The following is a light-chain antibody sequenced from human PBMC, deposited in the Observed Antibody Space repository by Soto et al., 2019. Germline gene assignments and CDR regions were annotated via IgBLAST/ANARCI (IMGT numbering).Light chain of an antibody. J-gene: IGLJ2*01. CDR1: SSDVGGYDF. CDR3: CSYAGRYTL. CDR2: DVT. Sequence: QSALTQPRSVSGSPGQSVTISCTGTSSDVGGYDFVSWYQQYPGTVPKLIIYDVTQRPSGVPDRFSASKSDNTASLTISGLQAEDEADYYCCSYAGRYTLFGGGTKLTVL. V-gene: IGLV2-11*01.